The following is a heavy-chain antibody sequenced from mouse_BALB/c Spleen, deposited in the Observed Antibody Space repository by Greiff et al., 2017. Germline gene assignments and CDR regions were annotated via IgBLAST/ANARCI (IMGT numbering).Heavy chain of an antibody. J-gene: IGHJ3*01. Sequence: VQLQQSGAELVRSGASVKLSCTASGFHIKDYYMDWVKQRPGQGLEWIGEFNPSNGGTNFNEKFKSKATLTVNKSSSTEYMQLSSLTSENSAVYYCTRWGYDEAYWGQGTLVTVAA. D-gene: IGHD2-2*01. CDR3: TRWGYDEAY. V-gene: IGHV1S81*02. CDR2: FNPSNGGT. CDR1: GFHIKDYY.